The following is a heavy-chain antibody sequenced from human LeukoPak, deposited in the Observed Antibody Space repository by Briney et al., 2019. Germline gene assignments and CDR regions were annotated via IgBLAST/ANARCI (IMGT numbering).Heavy chain of an antibody. CDR1: GGSISSSSYY. Sequence: SETLSLTCTVSGGSISSSSYYWGWIRQPPGKGLEWIGSIYYSGSTYYNPSLKSRVTISVDTSKNQFSLKLSSVTAADTAVYYCASQSSGWYVGFDYWGQGTLVTVSS. V-gene: IGHV4-39*07. CDR3: ASQSSGWYVGFDY. D-gene: IGHD6-19*01. J-gene: IGHJ4*02. CDR2: IYYSGST.